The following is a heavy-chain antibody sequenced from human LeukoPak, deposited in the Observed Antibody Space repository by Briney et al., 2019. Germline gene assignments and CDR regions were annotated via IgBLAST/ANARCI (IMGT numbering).Heavy chain of an antibody. V-gene: IGHV3-23*01. CDR1: GFTFSKYA. Sequence: GGSLRLSCAASGFTFSKYAMTWVRQAPGKGLEWVSAISGSGGSTYYADSVKGRFTISRDNAKNTLYLQMNSLRAEDTAVYYCARVQMATYDYWGQGTLVTVSS. J-gene: IGHJ4*02. CDR2: ISGSGGST. CDR3: ARVQMATYDY. D-gene: IGHD5-24*01.